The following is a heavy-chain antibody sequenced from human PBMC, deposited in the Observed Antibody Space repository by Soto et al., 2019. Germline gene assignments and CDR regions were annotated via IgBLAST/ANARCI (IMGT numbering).Heavy chain of an antibody. J-gene: IGHJ6*02. D-gene: IGHD3-3*01. Sequence: SETLSLTCAVYGGSFSGYYCSWIRQPPGKGLEWIGEINHSGSTNYNPSLKSRVTISVDTSKNQFSLKLSSVTAADTAVYYCARLGFWSGYYGMDVWGQGTTVTVSS. CDR2: INHSGST. V-gene: IGHV4-34*01. CDR1: GGSFSGYY. CDR3: ARLGFWSGYYGMDV.